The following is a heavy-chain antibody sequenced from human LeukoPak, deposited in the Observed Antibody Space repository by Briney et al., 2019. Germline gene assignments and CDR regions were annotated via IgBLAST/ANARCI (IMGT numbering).Heavy chain of an antibody. CDR3: ARIMVRGEYYFDY. Sequence: SETLSLTCTVSGGSVSSGSYYWSWIRQPPGKGLEWIGYIYYSGSTNYNPSLKSRVTISVDTSKNQFSLKLSSVTAADTAVYYCARIMVRGEYYFDYWGQGTLVTVSS. V-gene: IGHV4-61*01. CDR2: IYYSGST. CDR1: GGSVSSGSYY. J-gene: IGHJ4*02. D-gene: IGHD3-10*01.